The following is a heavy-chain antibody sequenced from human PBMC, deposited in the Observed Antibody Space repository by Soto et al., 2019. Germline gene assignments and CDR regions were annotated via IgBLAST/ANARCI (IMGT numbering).Heavy chain of an antibody. Sequence: SLRLSCAASGFTFSSYSMNWVRQAPGKGLEWVSSISSSSSYIYYADSVKGRFTISRDNAKNSLYLQMNSLRAEDTAVYYCARADGTLGYCSGGSCYNYYYYYMDVWGKGTTVTVSS. D-gene: IGHD2-15*01. CDR2: ISSSSSYI. V-gene: IGHV3-21*01. J-gene: IGHJ6*03. CDR3: ARADGTLGYCSGGSCYNYYYYYMDV. CDR1: GFTFSSYS.